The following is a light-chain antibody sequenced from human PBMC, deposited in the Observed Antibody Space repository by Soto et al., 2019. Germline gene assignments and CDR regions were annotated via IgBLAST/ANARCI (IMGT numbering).Light chain of an antibody. J-gene: IGLJ1*01. V-gene: IGLV1-40*01. CDR1: SSNIGAGYD. CDR3: QSYDSSLSGSYV. Sequence: LTQPPSVSGAPGQRVTISCTGSSSNIGAGYDVHWYQQLPGTAPKLLIYGNSNRPSGVPDRFSGSKSGTSASLAITGLQAEDEADYYCQSYDSSLSGSYVFGTGTKLTVL. CDR2: GNS.